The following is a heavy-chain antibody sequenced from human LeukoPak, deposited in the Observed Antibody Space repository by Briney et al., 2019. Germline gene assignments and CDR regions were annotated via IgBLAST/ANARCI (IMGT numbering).Heavy chain of an antibody. D-gene: IGHD5-18*01. CDR1: GFTFSSYG. Sequence: GGSLRLSCAASGFTFSSYGMHWVRQAPGKGLEWVAVIWYDGSNKYYADSVKGRFTISRDNSKNTLYLQMNSLRAEDTAVYYCARGVQLWFYSFDYWGQGTLVTVSS. J-gene: IGHJ4*02. CDR3: ARGVQLWFYSFDY. CDR2: IWYDGSNK. V-gene: IGHV3-33*08.